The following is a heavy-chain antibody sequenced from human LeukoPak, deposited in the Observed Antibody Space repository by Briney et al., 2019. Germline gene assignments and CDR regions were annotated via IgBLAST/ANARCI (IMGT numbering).Heavy chain of an antibody. Sequence: SETLSLTCTVSGGSISSRSYYWSWIRQPPGKGLEWIGYIYYSGSTNYNPSLKSRVTISVDTSKNQFSLKLSSVTAADTAVYYCARGLWGGSGVPSPPYYYYYMDVWGKGTTVTISS. CDR3: ARGLWGGSGVPSPPYYYYYMDV. V-gene: IGHV4-61*01. CDR2: IYYSGST. CDR1: GGSISSRSYY. D-gene: IGHD3-10*01. J-gene: IGHJ6*03.